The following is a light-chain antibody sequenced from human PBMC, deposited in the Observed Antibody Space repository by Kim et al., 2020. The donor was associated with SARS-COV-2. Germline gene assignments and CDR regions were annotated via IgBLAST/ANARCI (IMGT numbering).Light chain of an antibody. CDR2: YDG. J-gene: IGLJ1*01. V-gene: IGLV3-21*04. CDR1: NSGTKG. CDR3: QVWDNSSDHPAV. Sequence: PGKAGKSYWGGDNSGTKGGHWEPEEPGQAPGTVIHYDGDRPPGIPGRFSGSNSGKPATLAISRVEAGDEADYYCQVWDNSSDHPAVFGTGTKVTVL.